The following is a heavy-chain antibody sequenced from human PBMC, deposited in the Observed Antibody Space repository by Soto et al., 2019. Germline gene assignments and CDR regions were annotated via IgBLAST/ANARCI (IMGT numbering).Heavy chain of an antibody. CDR1: GYSFTSYW. D-gene: IGHD2-2*02. V-gene: IGHV5-51*01. J-gene: IGHJ6*02. CDR3: ARRGGYCSXTSCYTEDYYYYYGMDV. CDR2: IYPGDSDT. Sequence: PGESLKISCKGSGYSFTSYWIGWVRQMPGKGLEWMGIIYPGDSDTRYSPSFQGQVTISADKSISTAYLQWSSLKASDTAMYYCARRGGYCSXTSCYTEDYYYYYGMDVWGQGTTVTVSS.